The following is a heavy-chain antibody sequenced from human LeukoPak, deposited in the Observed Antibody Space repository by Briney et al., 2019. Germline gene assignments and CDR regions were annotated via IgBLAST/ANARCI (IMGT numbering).Heavy chain of an antibody. D-gene: IGHD3-9*01. J-gene: IGHJ4*02. CDR2: INHSGST. Sequence: SETLSLTCAVYGGSFSGYYWSWIRQPPGKGLEWIGEINHSGSTNYNPSLKSRVTISVDTSKSQFSLKLSSVTAADTAVYYCARGLRYFDWLLSATLFDYWGQGTLVTVSS. CDR1: GGSFSGYY. V-gene: IGHV4-34*01. CDR3: ARGLRYFDWLLSATLFDY.